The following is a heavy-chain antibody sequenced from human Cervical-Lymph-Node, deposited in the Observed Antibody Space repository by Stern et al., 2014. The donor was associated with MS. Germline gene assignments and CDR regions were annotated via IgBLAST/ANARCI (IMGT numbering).Heavy chain of an antibody. CDR1: GD. CDR3: ATGAGDNWFDP. Sequence: MQLEESGADVRKPGSSVRVSCKASGDISCLRQAPGQGLEYMGGIIRPVGTAHYTQRFQGRLTITADKSTNTTYMELSSLRSDDTAIYCCATGAGDNWFDPWGQGTLVSVSS. CDR2: IIRPVGTA. D-gene: IGHD3-10*01. V-gene: IGHV1-69*06. J-gene: IGHJ5*02.